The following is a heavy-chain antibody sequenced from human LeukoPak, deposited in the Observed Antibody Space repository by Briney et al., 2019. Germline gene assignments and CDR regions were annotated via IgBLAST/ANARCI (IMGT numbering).Heavy chain of an antibody. J-gene: IGHJ4*02. CDR1: GGSISSYY. V-gene: IGHV4-59*01. CDR2: IYYSGST. Sequence: SVTLSLTCTVSGGSISSYYWSWIRQPPGKGLEWIGYIYYSGSTNYNPSLKSRVTISVDTSKNQFSLKLSSVTAADTAVYYCAGSTAGYFDYWGQGTLVTVSS. D-gene: IGHD6-13*01. CDR3: AGSTAGYFDY.